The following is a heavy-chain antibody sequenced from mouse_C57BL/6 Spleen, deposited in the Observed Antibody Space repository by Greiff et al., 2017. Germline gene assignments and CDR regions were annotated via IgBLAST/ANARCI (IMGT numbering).Heavy chain of an antibody. Sequence: VQLQQPGAELVRPGSSVKLSCKASGYTFTSYWMHWVKQRPIQGLEWIGNIDPSDSETHYNQKFKDKATLTVDKSSSTAYMQLSSLTSEDAAVYYCAREWDFDYWGQGTTLTVSS. CDR2: IDPSDSET. CDR3: AREWDFDY. J-gene: IGHJ2*01. V-gene: IGHV1-52*01. CDR1: GYTFTSYW.